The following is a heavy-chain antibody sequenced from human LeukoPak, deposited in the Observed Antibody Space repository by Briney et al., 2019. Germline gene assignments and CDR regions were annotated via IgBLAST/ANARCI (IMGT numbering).Heavy chain of an antibody. V-gene: IGHV3-21*01. J-gene: IGHJ6*02. Sequence: GGSLRLSCAASGFTFSSYSMNWGRQAPGKGLEWVSSISSRSSYIYYADSVKGRFTISRDNAKNSLYLQMNSLRAEDTAVYYCAGPGASDYGMDVWGQGTTVTVSS. CDR3: AGPGASDYGMDV. CDR2: ISSRSSYI. D-gene: IGHD3-10*01. CDR1: GFTFSSYS.